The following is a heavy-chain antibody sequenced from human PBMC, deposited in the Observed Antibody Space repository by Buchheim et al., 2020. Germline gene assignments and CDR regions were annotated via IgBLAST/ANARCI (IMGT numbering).Heavy chain of an antibody. J-gene: IGHJ6*02. V-gene: IGHV1-46*01. Sequence: QVQLVQSGAEVKKPGASVKVSCKASGYTFTSYYMHWVRQAPGQGLEWMGIINPSGGSTSYAQKFQGIVTTTRDTSTRTVYMELSSLRSEDTAVYYCARDYVLRFLEWLLPPYGMDVWGQGTT. CDR1: GYTFTSYY. CDR3: ARDYVLRFLEWLLPPYGMDV. D-gene: IGHD3-3*01. CDR2: INPSGGST.